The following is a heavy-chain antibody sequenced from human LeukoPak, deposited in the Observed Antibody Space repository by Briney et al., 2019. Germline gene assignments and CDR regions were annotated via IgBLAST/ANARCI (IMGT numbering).Heavy chain of an antibody. CDR2: IIPILGIA. D-gene: IGHD3-22*01. CDR3: AIVRYYDSSGYFPLTYFDY. Sequence: ASVKVSCKASGGTFSSYAISWVRQAPGQGLEWMGRIIPILGIANYAQKFQGRVTITADKSTSTAYMELSRLRSEDTAVYYCAIVRYYDSSGYFPLTYFDYWGQGTLVTVSS. V-gene: IGHV1-69*04. CDR1: GGTFSSYA. J-gene: IGHJ4*02.